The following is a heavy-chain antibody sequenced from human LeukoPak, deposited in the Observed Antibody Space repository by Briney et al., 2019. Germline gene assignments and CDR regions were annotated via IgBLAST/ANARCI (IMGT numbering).Heavy chain of an antibody. CDR2: INHSGST. D-gene: IGHD3-22*01. J-gene: IGHJ3*02. CDR1: GFTFSSYA. CDR3: ARRAMIVVVKAKKAFDI. V-gene: IGHV4-34*01. Sequence: LRLSCAASGFTFSSYAMSWVRQAPGKGLEWIGEINHSGSTNYNPSLKSRVTVSVDTSKNQFSLKLSSVTAADTAVYYCARRAMIVVVKAKKAFDIWGQGTMVTVSS.